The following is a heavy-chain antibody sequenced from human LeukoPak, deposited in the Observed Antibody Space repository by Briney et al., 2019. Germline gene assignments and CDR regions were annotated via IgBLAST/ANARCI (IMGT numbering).Heavy chain of an antibody. D-gene: IGHD3-10*01. CDR2: ISYRGST. Sequence: PSQTLSLTCSVSGGSINSGGYYWSWIRQHPGKGLEWIGYISYRGSTYFNPSLKSRLIISGDTSKNQFSLKLTSVTAADTAVYYCARDRDGSGSNDYWGQGTLVTVSS. CDR3: ARDRDGSGSNDY. CDR1: GGSINSGGYY. J-gene: IGHJ4*02. V-gene: IGHV4-31*03.